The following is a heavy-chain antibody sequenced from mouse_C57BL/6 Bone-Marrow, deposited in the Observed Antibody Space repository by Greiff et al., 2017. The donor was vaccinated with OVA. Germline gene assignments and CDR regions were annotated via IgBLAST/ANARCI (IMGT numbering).Heavy chain of an antibody. V-gene: IGHV5-17*01. CDR1: GFTFSDYG. CDR2: ISSGSSTI. CDR3: AMGYYGSSYWYFDV. Sequence: EVQLVESGGGLVKPGGSLKLSCAASGFTFSDYGMHWVRQAPEKGLEWVAYISSGSSTIYYADTVKGRFTISRDNAKNTLFLQMTSLRTEDTAVYYCAMGYYGSSYWYFDVWGTGTTVTVSS. D-gene: IGHD1-1*01. J-gene: IGHJ1*03.